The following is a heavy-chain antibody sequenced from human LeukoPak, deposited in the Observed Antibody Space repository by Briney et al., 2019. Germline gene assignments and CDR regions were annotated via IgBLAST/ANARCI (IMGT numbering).Heavy chain of an antibody. D-gene: IGHD6-13*01. J-gene: IGHJ6*03. CDR3: ARDGGSSSWYVWHVYYMDV. V-gene: IGHV1-2*02. Sequence: GASVKVSCTASGYTFTGYYMHWVRQAPGQGLEWMGWINPNSGGTNYAQKFQGRVTMTRDTSISTAYMELSRLRSDDTAVYYCARDGGSSSWYVWHVYYMDVWGKGTTVTVSS. CDR1: GYTFTGYY. CDR2: INPNSGGT.